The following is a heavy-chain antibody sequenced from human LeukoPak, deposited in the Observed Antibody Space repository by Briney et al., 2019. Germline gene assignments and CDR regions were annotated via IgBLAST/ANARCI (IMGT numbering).Heavy chain of an antibody. D-gene: IGHD6-13*01. CDR3: ERDGGVDGIAAPGAD. CDR2: ISCDGSNK. V-gene: IGHV3-30*04. Sequence: GGSLRLSCAASGFTFRSYAMHWVRQAPGKGLEWVAGISCDGSNKYYADSVKGRFTISRDNSKKTLYLQMNSLRAEDTAVYYCERDGGVDGIAAPGADWGQGKLVTVSS. J-gene: IGHJ4*02. CDR1: GFTFRSYA.